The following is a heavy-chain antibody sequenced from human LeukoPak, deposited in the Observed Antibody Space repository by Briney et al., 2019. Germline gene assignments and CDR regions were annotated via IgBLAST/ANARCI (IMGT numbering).Heavy chain of an antibody. D-gene: IGHD3-3*01. Sequence: GGSLRLSCAASGFTFSSYSMNWVRQAPGKGLEWVSSISSSSSYIYYADSVKGRFTISRDNAKNSLYLQMNSLRAEDTAVYYCARSPGWDFWSGYIDYWGQGTLVTVSS. V-gene: IGHV3-21*01. J-gene: IGHJ4*02. CDR2: ISSSSSYI. CDR1: GFTFSSYS. CDR3: ARSPGWDFWSGYIDY.